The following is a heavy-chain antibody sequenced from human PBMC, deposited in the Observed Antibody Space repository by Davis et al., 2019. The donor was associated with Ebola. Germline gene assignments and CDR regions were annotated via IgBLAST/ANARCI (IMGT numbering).Heavy chain of an antibody. Sequence: ASVKVSCKASGYTFTNYGITWVRQAPGQGLEWMRWINPHNGNTNYAQNVQGRVTMTTDTSTSTAYMEVGSLRSDDTAVYYCARAQFPTTSDHWGQGTLVTVSP. D-gene: IGHD1-1*01. CDR2: INPHNGNT. J-gene: IGHJ4*02. CDR3: ARAQFPTTSDH. V-gene: IGHV1-18*04. CDR1: GYTFTNYG.